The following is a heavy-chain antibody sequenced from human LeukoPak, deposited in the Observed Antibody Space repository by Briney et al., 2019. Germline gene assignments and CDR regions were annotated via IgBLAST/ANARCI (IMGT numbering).Heavy chain of an antibody. V-gene: IGHV3-21*01. CDR1: GFTFSSYS. J-gene: IGHJ4*02. Sequence: GGPLRLSCAASGFTFSSYSMNWVRQAPGKGLEWVSSISSSSSYIYYADSVKGRFTISRDNAKNTLYLQMNSLRAEDTAVYYCARWEYGSGSPGDYWGQGTLVTVSS. CDR2: ISSSSSYI. D-gene: IGHD3-10*01. CDR3: ARWEYGSGSPGDY.